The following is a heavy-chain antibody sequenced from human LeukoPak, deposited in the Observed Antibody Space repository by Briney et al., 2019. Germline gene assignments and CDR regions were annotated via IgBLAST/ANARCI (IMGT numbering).Heavy chain of an antibody. Sequence: GGSLRLSCAASGFTFSSYAMSWVRQAPGKGLEWVSDISASGSTIHYADSVKGRFTVSRDNSKNTVFLEMISLRVEDTALYHCAKGHGDWGGNYLDHWGQGAQVTVSS. CDR1: GFTFSSYA. CDR2: ISASGSTI. D-gene: IGHD4-17*01. CDR3: AKGHGDWGGNYLDH. V-gene: IGHV3-23*01. J-gene: IGHJ4*02.